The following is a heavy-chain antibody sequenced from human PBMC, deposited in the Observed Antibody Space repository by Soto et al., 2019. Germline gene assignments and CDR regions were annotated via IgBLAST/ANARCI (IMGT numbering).Heavy chain of an antibody. CDR3: AREPHYYYDSSGYYSQAV. J-gene: IGHJ6*02. Sequence: GGSLRLSCAASGFTFSDYYMSWIRQAPGKGLEWVSYISSSSSYTNYADSVKGRFTISRDNAKNSLYLQMNSLRAEDTAVYYCAREPHYYYDSSGYYSQAVWGHATTVTVYS. V-gene: IGHV3-11*06. CDR2: ISSSSSYT. CDR1: GFTFSDYY. D-gene: IGHD3-22*01.